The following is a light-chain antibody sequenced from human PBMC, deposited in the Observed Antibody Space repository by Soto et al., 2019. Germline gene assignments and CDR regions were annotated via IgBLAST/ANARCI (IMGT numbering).Light chain of an antibody. J-gene: IGLJ3*02. CDR3: CSYTSSNPWV. V-gene: IGLV2-14*01. Sequence: QSVLTQPASVSGSPGQSITIYCTGTNGDVGTYEYVSWYQQHPGKAPKLMISEVSNRPSGVSIRFSGSKFGNTASLTVSGLQAEDEADYYCCSYTSSNPWVFGGGTKVTVL. CDR2: EVS. CDR1: NGDVGTYEY.